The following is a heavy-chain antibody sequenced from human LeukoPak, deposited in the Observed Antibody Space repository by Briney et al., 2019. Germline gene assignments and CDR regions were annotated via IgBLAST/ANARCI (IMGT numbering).Heavy chain of an antibody. CDR3: TKETYGSGDYYFYYYMYV. D-gene: IGHD3-10*01. CDR1: GFTFSSYG. V-gene: IGHV3-30*02. CDR2: IRYDGSNK. Sequence: GGSLRLSCAASGFTFSSYGMHWVRQAPGKGLEWVAFIRYDGSNKYYADSVKGRFTISRDNSKNTLYLQMNSLRAEDTAVYYCTKETYGSGDYYFYYYMYVWGKGTTVTISS. J-gene: IGHJ6*03.